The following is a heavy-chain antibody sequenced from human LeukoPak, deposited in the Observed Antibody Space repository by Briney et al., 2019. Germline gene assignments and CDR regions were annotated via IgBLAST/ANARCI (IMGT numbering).Heavy chain of an antibody. V-gene: IGHV4-34*01. J-gene: IGHJ4*02. Sequence: PSETLSLTCAVYGGSFSGYYWSWIRQPPGKGLEWIGEINHSGSTNYNPSLKSRVTISVDTSKNQFSLKLSSVTAADTAVYYCARLVYYDFWSGYFPFDYWGQGTLVTVSS. CDR3: ARLVYYDFWSGYFPFDY. CDR2: INHSGST. D-gene: IGHD3-3*01. CDR1: GGSFSGYY.